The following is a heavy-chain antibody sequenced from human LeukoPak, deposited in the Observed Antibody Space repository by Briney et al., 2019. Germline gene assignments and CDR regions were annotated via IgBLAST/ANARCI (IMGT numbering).Heavy chain of an antibody. D-gene: IGHD3-16*01. CDR1: GDSVPSNSAA. V-gene: IGHV6-1*01. CDR2: TYYRSKWYN. J-gene: IGHJ5*02. Sequence: SQTLSLTCAISGDSVPSNSAAWNWIRQSPSRGLEGLGRTYYRSKWYNDYAVSVKSRITINPDTSKNQFSLQLNSVTPEDTAVYSCARGIGEVALNWFDPWGQGTLVTVSS. CDR3: ARGIGEVALNWFDP.